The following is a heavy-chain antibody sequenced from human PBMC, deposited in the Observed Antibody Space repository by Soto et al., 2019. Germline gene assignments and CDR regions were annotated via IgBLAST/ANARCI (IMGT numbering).Heavy chain of an antibody. Sequence: GGSLRLSCAASGFTFSSYAMSWVRQAPGKGLEWVSAISGSGGSTYYAGSVKGRFTISRDNSKNTLYLQMNSLRAEDTAVYYCARGHSGYSDYWGQGTLVTVSS. D-gene: IGHD3-22*01. CDR3: ARGHSGYSDY. CDR1: GFTFSSYA. V-gene: IGHV3-23*01. CDR2: ISGSGGST. J-gene: IGHJ4*02.